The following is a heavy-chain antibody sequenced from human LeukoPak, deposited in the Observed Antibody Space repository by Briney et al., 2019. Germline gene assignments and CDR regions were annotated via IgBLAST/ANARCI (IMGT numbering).Heavy chain of an antibody. D-gene: IGHD1-26*01. Sequence: ASVKVSCKASGYTFTSYGISWVRQAPGQGLEWMGWISAYNGNTNYAQKLQGRVTMTTDTSTSTAYMELRSLRSDDTAVYYCARDNGGGYYVDYYYYMDVWGKGTTVTVSS. CDR3: ARDNGGGYYVDYYYYMDV. J-gene: IGHJ6*03. CDR1: GYTFTSYG. CDR2: ISAYNGNT. V-gene: IGHV1-18*01.